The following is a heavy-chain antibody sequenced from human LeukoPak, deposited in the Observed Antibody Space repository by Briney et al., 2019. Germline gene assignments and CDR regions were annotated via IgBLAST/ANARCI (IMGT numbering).Heavy chain of an antibody. CDR2: INPNSCGT. J-gene: IGHJ4*02. Sequence: SQHIITCYYLHCVRQAPGQGLQWMGWINPNSCGTNYAQKFQGRVTLPRDTSISTAYMDLSRLRSDDTAVYYCAREPDYGGNFDYWGQVTLVTVSS. V-gene: IGHV1-2*02. CDR1: QHIITCYY. D-gene: IGHD4-23*01. CDR3: AREPDYGGNFDY.